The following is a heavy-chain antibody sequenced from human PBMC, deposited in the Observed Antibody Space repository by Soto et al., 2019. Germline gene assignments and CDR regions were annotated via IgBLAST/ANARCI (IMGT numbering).Heavy chain of an antibody. CDR1: GFTFSDSY. CDR2: ISSGSRYT. CDR3: VRGRVGGIFGP. D-gene: IGHD3-3*02. Sequence: SGGSLRLSCAGSGFTFSDSYMSWIRQAPGKGLEWLSYISSGSRYTAYADSVKGRFTISRDNSKRSLYLQMNSQTAEDTAIYFRVRGRVGGIFGPWGQGTRVTSPQ. V-gene: IGHV3-11*06. J-gene: IGHJ5*02.